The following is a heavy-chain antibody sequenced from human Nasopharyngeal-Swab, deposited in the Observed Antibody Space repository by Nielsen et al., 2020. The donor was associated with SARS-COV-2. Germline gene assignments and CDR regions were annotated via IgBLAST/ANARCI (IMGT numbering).Heavy chain of an antibody. CDR1: GGSISSGSYY. V-gene: IGHV4-61*02. D-gene: IGHD4-17*01. CDR2: IYTSGST. J-gene: IGHJ4*02. Sequence: SETLSLTCTVSGGSISSGSYYWSWIRQPAGKGLEWIVRIYTSGSTNYNPSLKSRVTISVDTSKNQFSLKLSSVTAADTAVYYCARTTLYGDYDKLDFDYWGQGTLVTVSS. CDR3: ARTTLYGDYDKLDFDY.